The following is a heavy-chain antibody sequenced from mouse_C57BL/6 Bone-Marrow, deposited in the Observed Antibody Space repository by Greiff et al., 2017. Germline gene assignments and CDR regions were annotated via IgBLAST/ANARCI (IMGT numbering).Heavy chain of an antibody. CDR2: IYPGSGNT. D-gene: IGHD1-1*01. CDR1: GYSFTSYY. V-gene: IGHV1-66*01. J-gene: IGHJ2*01. Sequence: VQLQQSGPELVKPGASVKISCKASGYSFTSYYIHWVKQRPGQGLEWIGWIYPGSGNTKYNEKFKGKATLTADTSSSTAYMQLSSLTSEDSEVYYCASSPSYYYGSMDYWGQGTTLTVSS. CDR3: ASSPSYYYGSMDY.